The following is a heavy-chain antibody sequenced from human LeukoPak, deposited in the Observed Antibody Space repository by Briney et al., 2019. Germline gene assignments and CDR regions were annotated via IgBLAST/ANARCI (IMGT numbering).Heavy chain of an antibody. CDR1: GFTFSSYG. Sequence: GRSLRLSCAASGFTFSSYGMHWVRQAPGKGLEWVAVISYDGSNKYYADSVKGRFTISRDNSKNTLYLQMNSLRAEDTAVYYCAKIGRDYYDSSGYYYDYFDYWGQGTLVTVPS. D-gene: IGHD3-22*01. J-gene: IGHJ4*02. V-gene: IGHV3-30*18. CDR3: AKIGRDYYDSSGYYYDYFDY. CDR2: ISYDGSNK.